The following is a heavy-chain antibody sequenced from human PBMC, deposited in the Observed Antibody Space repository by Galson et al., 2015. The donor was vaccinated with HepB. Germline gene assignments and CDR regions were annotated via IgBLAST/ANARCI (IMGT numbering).Heavy chain of an antibody. Sequence: SLRLSCAASGFTFSSYSMNWVRQAPGKGLEWVSSISSSSSYIYYADSVKGRFTISRDNAKNSLYLQMNSLRAEDTAVYYCARDRVQLERRVGTDAFDIWGQGTMVTVSS. J-gene: IGHJ3*02. D-gene: IGHD1-1*01. CDR1: GFTFSSYS. V-gene: IGHV3-21*01. CDR2: ISSSSSYI. CDR3: ARDRVQLERRVGTDAFDI.